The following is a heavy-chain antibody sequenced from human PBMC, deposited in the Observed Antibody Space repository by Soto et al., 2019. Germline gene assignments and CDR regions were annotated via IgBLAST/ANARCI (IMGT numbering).Heavy chain of an antibody. V-gene: IGHV3-15*01. CDR3: AKEGPGTLRPFDN. CDR2: IKSKSDSGTT. CDR1: GFTFSNAW. Sequence: GSLRLSCATSGFTFSNAWMSWVRQAPGKGLEWVGRIKSKSDSGTTDYFAPVHGRFTISRDDSEDTLYLQMHSLKTEDTAVYYCAKEGPGTLRPFDNWGQGT. J-gene: IGHJ4*02. D-gene: IGHD6-13*01.